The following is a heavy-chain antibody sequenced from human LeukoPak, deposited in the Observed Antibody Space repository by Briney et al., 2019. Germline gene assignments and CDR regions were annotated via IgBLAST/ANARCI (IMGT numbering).Heavy chain of an antibody. J-gene: IGHJ4*02. Sequence: SVKVSCKASGGTFSSYAISWVRQAPGQGLEWMGGIIPIFGTANYAQKFQGRVTITTDESTSTACMELSSLRSEDTAVYYCAVTFGGVIVPRAFDYWGQGTLVTVSS. CDR2: IIPIFGTA. CDR1: GGTFSSYA. CDR3: AVTFGGVIVPRAFDY. D-gene: IGHD3-16*02. V-gene: IGHV1-69*05.